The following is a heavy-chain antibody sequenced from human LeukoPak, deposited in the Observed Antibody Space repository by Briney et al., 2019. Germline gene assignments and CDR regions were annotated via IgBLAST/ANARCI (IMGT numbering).Heavy chain of an antibody. J-gene: IGHJ4*02. CDR3: GKDRIPLELPCDF. V-gene: IGHV3-23*01. CDR1: GFSLRSSD. D-gene: IGHD1-7*01. CDR2: ISGTVGGTT. Sequence: GGTLRLSCAASGFSLRSSDMNWIRQAPGKGLEWVSAISGTVGGTTYYANSVKGRFTISRDNSKNTLYLQMNSLRAEDTAVYYCGKDRIPLELPCDFWGQGTLVTVSS.